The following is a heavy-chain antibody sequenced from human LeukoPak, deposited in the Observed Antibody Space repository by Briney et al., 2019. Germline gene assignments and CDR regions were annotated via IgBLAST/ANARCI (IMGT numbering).Heavy chain of an antibody. D-gene: IGHD3-3*01. Sequence: GGSLRLSCAASGSTFSTYWMSWVRRAPGKGLEWVANINQDGSQTFYVDSVKGRFTISRDNPGNSVYLQMNSLRAEDTAVYYCARDVVLRFLELDFGRWPDPFDLWGRGTLVTVSS. J-gene: IGHJ2*01. CDR2: INQDGSQT. CDR1: GSTFSTYW. V-gene: IGHV3-7*01. CDR3: ARDVVLRFLELDFGRWPDPFDL.